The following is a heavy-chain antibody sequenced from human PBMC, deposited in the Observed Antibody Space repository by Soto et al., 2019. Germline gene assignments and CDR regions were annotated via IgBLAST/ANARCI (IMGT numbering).Heavy chain of an antibody. J-gene: IGHJ5*02. D-gene: IGHD3-10*01. CDR1: GFSLSTSGVG. CDR2: ISWDDDK. CDR3: AHSAWFGELFDP. V-gene: IGHV2-5*02. Sequence: QITLKESGPTLVKPTQTLTLTCTFSGFSLSTSGVGVGWIRQPPGRALEWLALISWDDDKRYSPSLKSRLTITKDTSKNQVVLTITNMDPVDTATYYCAHSAWFGELFDPWGQGTLVTVSS.